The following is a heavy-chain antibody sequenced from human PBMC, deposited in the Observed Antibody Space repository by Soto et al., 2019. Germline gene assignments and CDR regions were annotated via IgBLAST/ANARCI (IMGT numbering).Heavy chain of an antibody. Sequence: PSETLSLTCTVSGGSISSYYWSWIRQPPGKGLEWIGYIYYSGSTNYNPSPKSRVTISVDTSKNQFSLKLSSVTAADTAVYYCARIAFIAAAGTGGDAFDIWGQGTMVTVSS. V-gene: IGHV4-59*01. CDR1: GGSISSYY. J-gene: IGHJ3*02. CDR3: ARIAFIAAAGTGGDAFDI. D-gene: IGHD6-13*01. CDR2: IYYSGST.